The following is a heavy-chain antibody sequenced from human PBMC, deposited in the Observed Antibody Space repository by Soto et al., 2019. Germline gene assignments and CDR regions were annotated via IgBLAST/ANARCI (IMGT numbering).Heavy chain of an antibody. Sequence: QVQLVQSGAEVKTSGASVKISCKASGYSFTSYYMHWVRQAPGQGLEWMGKSNTDGSTRYAQNFQGRVTMTRDTSTSTLYMELNSLRIEDTAVYYCARDLEYDFYDFWGQGTLVTVSS. J-gene: IGHJ4*02. CDR2: SNTDGST. CDR3: ARDLEYDFYDF. CDR1: GYSFTSYY. D-gene: IGHD3-3*01. V-gene: IGHV1-46*01.